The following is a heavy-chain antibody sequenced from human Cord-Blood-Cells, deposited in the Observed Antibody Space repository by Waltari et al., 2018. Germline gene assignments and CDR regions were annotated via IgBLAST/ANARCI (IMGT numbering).Heavy chain of an antibody. Sequence: EVQLVETGGGLIQPGGSLRLSCAASGFTVSSNYMSWVRQAPGKGVGWVAVIYSGGSTYYADSVKGRFTISRDNSKNTLYLQMNSLRAEDTAVYYCAREGERGAVDIWGQGTMVTVSS. CDR2: IYSGGST. CDR3: AREGERGAVDI. D-gene: IGHD1-1*01. V-gene: IGHV3-53*02. CDR1: GFTVSSNY. J-gene: IGHJ3*02.